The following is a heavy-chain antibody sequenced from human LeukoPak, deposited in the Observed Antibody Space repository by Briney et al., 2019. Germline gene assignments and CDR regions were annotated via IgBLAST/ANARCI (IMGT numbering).Heavy chain of an antibody. J-gene: IGHJ4*02. CDR2: INSDGRST. Sequence: GGSLRLSCTASGFTFSSYSMNWVRQAPGKGLVWVSRINSDGRSTSYVDSVAGRFTISRDNAKNTLYLQMNSLRAEDTAVYYCARGNYYDSSGPGGYWGQGTLVIVSS. CDR3: ARGNYYDSSGPGGY. D-gene: IGHD3-22*01. CDR1: GFTFSSYS. V-gene: IGHV3-74*01.